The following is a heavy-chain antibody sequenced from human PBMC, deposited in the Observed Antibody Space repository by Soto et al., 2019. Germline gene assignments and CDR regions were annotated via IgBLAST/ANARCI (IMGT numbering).Heavy chain of an antibody. CDR2: IIPIFGTT. CDR1: GGTFSSYV. Sequence: QVQLVQSGAEVKKPGSSVKVSCKASGGTFSSYVISWVRQAPGLRLEWMGGIIPIFGTTHYAQRFQGRVTITADEFTSTADLELSSLRPEDTAGYYCASRMDTGMVGYYYYGMDVWGQGTTVTVSS. CDR3: ASRMDTGMVGYYYYGMDV. D-gene: IGHD5-18*01. J-gene: IGHJ6*02. V-gene: IGHV1-69*01.